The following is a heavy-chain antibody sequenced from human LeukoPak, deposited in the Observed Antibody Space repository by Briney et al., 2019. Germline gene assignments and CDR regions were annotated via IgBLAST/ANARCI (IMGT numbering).Heavy chain of an antibody. CDR1: GGSISSYY. CDR2: IYYSGST. V-gene: IGHV4-59*01. J-gene: IGHJ4*02. CDR3: ARVGSRDPDFDY. Sequence: SETLSLTCTVSGGSISSYYWSWLRQPPGKGLEWIGYIYYSGSTNYNPSLKSRVTISVDTSKNQFSLKLSSVTAADTAVYYCARVGSRDPDFDYWGQGTLVTVSS. D-gene: IGHD3-10*01.